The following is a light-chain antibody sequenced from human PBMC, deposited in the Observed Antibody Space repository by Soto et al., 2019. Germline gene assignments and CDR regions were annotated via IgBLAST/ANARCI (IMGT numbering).Light chain of an antibody. Sequence: EIVLTQSPATLSLSPGERATLSCMASQSVSSYLAWYQQKPGQAPRLLIYDASNRATGIPARFSGSGSGTEFTHTISSLEPEDFAVFYCQQRSNWPPAFGGGTKVDIK. J-gene: IGKJ4*01. V-gene: IGKV3-11*01. CDR3: QQRSNWPPA. CDR2: DAS. CDR1: QSVSSY.